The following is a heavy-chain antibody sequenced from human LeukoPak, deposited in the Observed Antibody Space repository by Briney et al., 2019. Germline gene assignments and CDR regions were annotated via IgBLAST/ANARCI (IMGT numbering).Heavy chain of an antibody. Sequence: ASVKVSCKASGYTFTGYYMHWVRRAPGQGLEWMGWINPNSGGTNYAQKFQGRVTMTRDTSISTAYMELSRLRSDDTAVYYCAREGDYGSGSYGFAFDIWGQGTMVTVSS. D-gene: IGHD3-10*01. J-gene: IGHJ3*02. V-gene: IGHV1-2*02. CDR1: GYTFTGYY. CDR3: AREGDYGSGSYGFAFDI. CDR2: INPNSGGT.